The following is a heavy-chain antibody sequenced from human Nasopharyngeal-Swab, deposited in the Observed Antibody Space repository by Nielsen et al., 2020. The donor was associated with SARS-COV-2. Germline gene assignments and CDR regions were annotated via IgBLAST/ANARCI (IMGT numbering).Heavy chain of an antibody. Sequence: WLRQPPGKGLEWIGSFYYRGSTYYNPSLKRRVTISEDTSKNQFSLKMCSVTAADTAVYYCARLYPYSSRDDYWGQGTLVTVSS. J-gene: IGHJ4*02. CDR2: FYYRGST. D-gene: IGHD6-13*01. CDR3: ARLYPYSSRDDY. V-gene: IGHV4-39*01.